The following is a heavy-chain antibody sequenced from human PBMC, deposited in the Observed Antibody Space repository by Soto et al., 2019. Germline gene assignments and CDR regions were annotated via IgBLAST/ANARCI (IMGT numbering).Heavy chain of an antibody. V-gene: IGHV3-23*01. Sequence: EVHLLESGGGSVQPGGSLRLSCAASGFSFSSYALSWVRQALGKGLEWVSAISGSGGSTFYADSVKGRFTISRDNSKNTMYLQMNSLRAEDTALYYCAKPPHYYDSSGYDSWGQGTLVTVSS. CDR3: AKPPHYYDSSGYDS. D-gene: IGHD3-22*01. J-gene: IGHJ4*02. CDR2: ISGSGGST. CDR1: GFSFSSYA.